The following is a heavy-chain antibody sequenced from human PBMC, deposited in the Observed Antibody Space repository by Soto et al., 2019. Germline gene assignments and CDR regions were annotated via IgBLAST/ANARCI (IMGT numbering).Heavy chain of an antibody. Sequence: EVQLVETVGGLVQPGGCLRLSCAASGFTLSDHYMDWVRLTPGKGLEWVGRSSNKVNSYTTEYAASVEGRFTISRDDSTNLLNLHMSNQLTDASAVDYCTRGGAVPPDYHRMAVGGQGTTVIFSS. CDR1: GFTLSDHY. CDR2: SSNKVNSYTT. J-gene: IGHJ6*02. V-gene: IGHV3-72*01. D-gene: IGHD3-10*01. CDR3: TRGGAVPPDYHRMAV.